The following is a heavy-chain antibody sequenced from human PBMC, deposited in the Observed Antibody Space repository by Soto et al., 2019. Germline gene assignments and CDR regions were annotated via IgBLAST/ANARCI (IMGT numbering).Heavy chain of an antibody. CDR2: IYYSGTT. V-gene: IGHV4-39*01. Sequence: PSETLSLTCTVSGGSTSSSSYYWGWIRQPPGKGLAWIGNIYYSGTTGYNPSLKSRVTVSTDTSRNQFSLTLSSVTAADTAVYYCVRFFGNAFDIWGPGTLVTVSS. CDR1: GGSTSSSSYY. J-gene: IGHJ3*02. CDR3: VRFFGNAFDI. D-gene: IGHD3-3*01.